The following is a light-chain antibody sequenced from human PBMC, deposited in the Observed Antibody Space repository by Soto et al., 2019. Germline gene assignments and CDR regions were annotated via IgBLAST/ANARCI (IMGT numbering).Light chain of an antibody. V-gene: IGKV3-20*01. Sequence: EIALTQSPGTLSLSPGERATLSCRASQSVSSSYLAWYQQKPGQAPRLLIYGASSRATGIPARFSGSGSGTDFTLTISRLEPEEFAVYYCQQYGSSPPFTFGPGTKVDIK. CDR2: GAS. CDR1: QSVSSSY. CDR3: QQYGSSPPFT. J-gene: IGKJ3*01.